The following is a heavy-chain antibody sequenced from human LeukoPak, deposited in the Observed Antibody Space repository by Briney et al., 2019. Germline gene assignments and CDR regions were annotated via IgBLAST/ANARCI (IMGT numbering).Heavy chain of an antibody. V-gene: IGHV4-34*01. CDR2: INHSGNT. CDR3: ALRDGRGFGELLDYYGMDV. J-gene: IGHJ6*02. CDR1: GGSFSTYY. Sequence: SETLSLTCGVSGGSFSTYYWSWIRQSPGKGLEWIAEINHSGNTNYNPSLESRVSISIDTSKIQFSLTLTSVTAADTAVYYCALRDGRGFGELLDYYGMDVWGQGTTVTVSS. D-gene: IGHD3-10*01.